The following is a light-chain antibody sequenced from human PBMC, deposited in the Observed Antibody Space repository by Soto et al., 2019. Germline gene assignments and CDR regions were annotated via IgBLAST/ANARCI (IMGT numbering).Light chain of an antibody. CDR3: QQRSNWPVT. V-gene: IGKV3-11*01. CDR2: DAS. CDR1: QSVSSY. Sequence: EIVLTQSPATLSLSPGEGATLSCRASQSVSSYLAWFQQKPGQAPRLLIYDASNRATGIPARFSGSGSGTDFTLTISNLEPEDFAVYYCQQRSNWPVTFGQGTKVEIK. J-gene: IGKJ1*01.